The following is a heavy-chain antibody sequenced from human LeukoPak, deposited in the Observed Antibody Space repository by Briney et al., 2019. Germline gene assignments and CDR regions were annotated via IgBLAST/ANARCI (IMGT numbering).Heavy chain of an antibody. J-gene: IGHJ4*02. V-gene: IGHV1-2*02. D-gene: IGHD6-19*01. CDR3: ARWQWLLKGLDY. Sequence: ASVKVSCKASGYTFTGYYMHWVRQAPGQGLEWMGWINPNSGGTNYAQKFQGRVTMTRDTSTSTVYMELSSLRSEDTAAYYCARWQWLLKGLDYWGQGTLVTVSS. CDR2: INPNSGGT. CDR1: GYTFTGYY.